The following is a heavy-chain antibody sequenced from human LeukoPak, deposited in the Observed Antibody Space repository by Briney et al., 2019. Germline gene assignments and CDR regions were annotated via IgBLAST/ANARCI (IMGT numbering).Heavy chain of an antibody. V-gene: IGHV1-2*06. Sequence: ASVKVSCKASGYTFTGYYMHWVRQAPGQGLEWMGRINPNSGGTDYAQNFQGRVTMTRDTSISTAYMELSRLRSDDTAVYYCAGGYCSGGTCYLVENWLDPWGQGTLVTVSS. D-gene: IGHD2-15*01. CDR1: GYTFTGYY. CDR3: AGGYCSGGTCYLVENWLDP. J-gene: IGHJ5*02. CDR2: INPNSGGT.